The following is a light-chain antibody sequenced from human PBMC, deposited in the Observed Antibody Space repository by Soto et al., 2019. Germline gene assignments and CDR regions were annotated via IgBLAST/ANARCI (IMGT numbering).Light chain of an antibody. CDR3: CSYASSYTLL. Sequence: QSALTQPRSVSGSPGQSVTISCTGTSSDVGAFNYVSWYQQHPGKAPKLMIYDVTARPSGVPDRFSGSKSGNTASLTISGLQAEDEADYFCCSYASSYTLLFGGGTKVTV. CDR2: DVT. J-gene: IGLJ2*01. CDR1: SSDVGAFNY. V-gene: IGLV2-11*01.